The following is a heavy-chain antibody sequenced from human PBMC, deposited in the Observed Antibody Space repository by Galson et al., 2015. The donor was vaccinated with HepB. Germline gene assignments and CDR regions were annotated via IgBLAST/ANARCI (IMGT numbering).Heavy chain of an antibody. D-gene: IGHD3-22*01. CDR1: GFTFSSYA. CDR3: AKGIITMIVVVADAFDI. CDR2: ISGSGGST. J-gene: IGHJ3*02. V-gene: IGHV3-23*01. Sequence: SLRLSCAASGFTFSSYAMSWVRQAPGKGLEWVSAISGSGGSTYYADSVKGRFTISRDNSKDTLYLQMNSLRAEDTAVYYCAKGIITMIVVVADAFDIGGQGTMVTVSS.